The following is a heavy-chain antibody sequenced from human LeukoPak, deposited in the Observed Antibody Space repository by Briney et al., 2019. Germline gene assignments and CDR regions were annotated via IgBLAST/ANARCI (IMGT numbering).Heavy chain of an antibody. D-gene: IGHD2-15*01. CDR2: INHSGST. Sequence: SETLSLTCAVYGGXFSGYYCSWIRQPPGKGLEWIGEINHSGSTNYNPSLKSRVTISVDTSKNQFSLKLSSVTAADTAVYYCARGGGSWNYWGQGTLVTVSS. CDR3: ARGGGSWNY. CDR1: GGXFSGYY. V-gene: IGHV4-34*01. J-gene: IGHJ4*02.